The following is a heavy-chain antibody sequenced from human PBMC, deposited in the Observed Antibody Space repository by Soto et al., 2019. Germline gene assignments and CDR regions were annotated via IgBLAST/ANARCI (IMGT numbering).Heavy chain of an antibody. D-gene: IGHD2-2*01. CDR2: IYDTGGT. J-gene: IGHJ5*02. Sequence: KASETLSLTCTVSGRTITGDYWGWIRQPPGKALEYIGNIYDTGGTTYNPSLTSRLTISLSTSCKQSSLKQMSVPAADTAVYYCGRGRHCTSTSCFWFPSSWFDPWGQGTLVTVSS. CDR3: GRGRHCTSTSCFWFPSSWFDP. CDR1: GRTITGDY. V-gene: IGHV4-59*01.